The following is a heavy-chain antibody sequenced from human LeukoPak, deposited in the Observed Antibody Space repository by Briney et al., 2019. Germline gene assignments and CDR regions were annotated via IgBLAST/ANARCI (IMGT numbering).Heavy chain of an antibody. D-gene: IGHD4-17*01. CDR1: GYQFTSYG. CDR2: ISAYNGNT. J-gene: IGHJ4*02. Sequence: ASVKVSCKASGYQFTSYGISWVRQAPGQGLEWMGWISAYNGNTNYAQKLQGRVTMTTDTSTSTAYMELRSLRSDDTAVYYCARDEYATTVIEDDYWGQGTLVTVSS. CDR3: ARDEYATTVIEDDY. V-gene: IGHV1-18*01.